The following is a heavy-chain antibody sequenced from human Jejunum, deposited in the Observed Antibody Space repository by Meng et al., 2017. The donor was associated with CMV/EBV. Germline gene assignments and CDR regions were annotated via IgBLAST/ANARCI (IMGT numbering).Heavy chain of an antibody. CDR3: ARIAGDFYDYVVSDQNVLDI. V-gene: IGHV5-51*01. D-gene: IGHD3-16*01. Sequence: YWIGWVRQMPGKGLEWMGSIYPSDSDTKYSPSFQGQVTFSADKSNATAYLQWTSLKASDTAMYFCARIAGDFYDYVVSDQNVLDIWGQGTMVTVSS. CDR2: IYPSDSDT. J-gene: IGHJ3*02. CDR1: YW.